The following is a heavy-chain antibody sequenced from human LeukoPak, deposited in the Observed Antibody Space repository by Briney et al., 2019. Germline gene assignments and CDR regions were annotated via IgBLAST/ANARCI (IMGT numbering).Heavy chain of an antibody. CDR1: GESFSGYH. CDR2: INHRGST. CDR3: AKSLYGSGSYYNWFDP. Sequence: SETLSLTCAVYGESFSGYHWSWIRQSPGKGLEWIGEINHRGSTNYNPSLKRRVTMSLDTSKNQFSLKLSSVTAADTAVYYCAKSLYGSGSYYNWFDPWGQGTLVTVSS. D-gene: IGHD3-10*01. V-gene: IGHV4-34*01. J-gene: IGHJ5*02.